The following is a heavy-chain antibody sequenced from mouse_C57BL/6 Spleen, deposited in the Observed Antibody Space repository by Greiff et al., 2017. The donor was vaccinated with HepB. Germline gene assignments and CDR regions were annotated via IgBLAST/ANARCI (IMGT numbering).Heavy chain of an antibody. CDR2: IYPGDGDT. CDR1: GYAFSSSW. D-gene: IGHD2-4*01. Sequence: VQLQESGPELVKPGASVKISCKASGYAFSSSWMNWVQQRPGKGLEWIGRIYPGDGDTNYNGKFKGKATLTADKSSSTAYLQISSLTSEDSAVYFCAREDYDGCGWFAYWGQGTLVTVSA. J-gene: IGHJ3*01. V-gene: IGHV1-82*01. CDR3: AREDYDGCGWFAY.